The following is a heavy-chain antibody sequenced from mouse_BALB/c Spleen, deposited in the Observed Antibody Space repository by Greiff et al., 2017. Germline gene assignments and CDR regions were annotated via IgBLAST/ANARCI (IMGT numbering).Heavy chain of an antibody. CDR3: ARGGGYYGSSYRAMDY. CDR1: GFTFSSYT. V-gene: IGHV5-6-4*01. Sequence: DVMLVESGGGLVKPGGSLKLSCAASGFTFSSYTMSWVRQTPEKRLEWVATISSGGSYTYYPDSVKGRFTISRDNAKNTLYLQMSSLKSEDTAMYYCARGGGYYGSSYRAMDYWGQGTSVTVSS. J-gene: IGHJ4*01. CDR2: ISSGGSYT. D-gene: IGHD1-1*01.